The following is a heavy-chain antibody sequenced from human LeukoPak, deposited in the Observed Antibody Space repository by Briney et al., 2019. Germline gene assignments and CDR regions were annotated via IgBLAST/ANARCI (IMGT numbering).Heavy chain of an antibody. J-gene: IGHJ4*02. D-gene: IGHD5-18*01. Sequence: ASVKVSCKASGYTFTGYYMHWVRQAPGQGLEWMGRINPNSGGTNYAQKFQGRVTMTRDTSISTAYMELSRLRSDDTAVYYRARVRYSYGFNYWGQGTLVTVSS. CDR2: INPNSGGT. CDR1: GYTFTGYY. CDR3: ARVRYSYGFNY. V-gene: IGHV1-2*06.